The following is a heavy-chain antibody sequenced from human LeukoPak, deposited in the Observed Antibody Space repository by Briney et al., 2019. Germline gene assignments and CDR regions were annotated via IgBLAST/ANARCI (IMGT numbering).Heavy chain of an antibody. J-gene: IGHJ4*02. Sequence: SETLSLTCTVSGYSISSASYWGWIRQPPGKGLEWIGRVYHSGGTYYNPSLKSRVTISVDTSKNQLSLKLSSVSAADTAVYYCARNPPATAEYYFDYWGQGTLVTVSS. V-gene: IGHV4-38-2*02. CDR3: ARNPPATAEYYFDY. D-gene: IGHD1-14*01. CDR1: GYSISSASY. CDR2: VYHSGGT.